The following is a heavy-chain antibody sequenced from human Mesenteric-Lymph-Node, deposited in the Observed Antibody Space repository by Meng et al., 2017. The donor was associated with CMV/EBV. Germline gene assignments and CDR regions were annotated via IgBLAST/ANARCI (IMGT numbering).Heavy chain of an antibody. V-gene: IGHV1-2*02. D-gene: IGHD2-2*01. CDR1: GYTFTGYY. J-gene: IGHJ6*02. Sequence: ASVKVSCKASGYTFTGYYMHWVRQAPGQGLEWMGWINPNSGGTNYAQKFQGRVTMTRDTSISTAYMELSRLRSDDTAVYYCARLDSVVPDHLGGSEGYYYYGMGVWGQGTTVTVSS. CDR3: ARLDSVVPDHLGGSEGYYYYGMGV. CDR2: INPNSGGT.